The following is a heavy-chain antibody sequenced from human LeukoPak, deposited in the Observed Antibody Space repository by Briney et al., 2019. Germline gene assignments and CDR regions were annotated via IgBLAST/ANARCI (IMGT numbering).Heavy chain of an antibody. Sequence: SQTLSLTCAISGDSVSSNRASWTWIRQSPSRGLEWLGRTYYRSKWYNDYAVSLKSRISINPDTSKNQFSLQLSSVTAADTAVYYSARLASGSYGPLTPFDYWGQGTLVTVSS. CDR2: TYYRSKWYN. V-gene: IGHV6-1*01. CDR1: GDSVSSNRAS. J-gene: IGHJ4*02. D-gene: IGHD1-26*01. CDR3: ARLASGSYGPLTPFDY.